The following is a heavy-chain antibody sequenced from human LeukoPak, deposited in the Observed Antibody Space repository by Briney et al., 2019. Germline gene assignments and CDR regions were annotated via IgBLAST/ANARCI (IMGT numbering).Heavy chain of an antibody. CDR1: GGSFSGYY. V-gene: IGHV4-59*08. Sequence: SETLSLTCAVYGGSFSGYYWSWIRQPPGKGLEWIGYIYYSGSTNYNPSLKSRVTISVDTSKNQFSLKLSSVTAADTAVYYCACGYSSGWYYFDYWGQGTLVTVSS. D-gene: IGHD6-19*01. CDR3: ACGYSSGWYYFDY. CDR2: IYYSGST. J-gene: IGHJ4*02.